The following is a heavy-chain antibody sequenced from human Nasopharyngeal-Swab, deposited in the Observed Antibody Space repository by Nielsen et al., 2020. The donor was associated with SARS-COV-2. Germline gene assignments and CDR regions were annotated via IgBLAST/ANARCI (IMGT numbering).Heavy chain of an antibody. CDR1: GGPHNTYA. J-gene: IGHJ4*02. D-gene: IGHD3-9*01. Sequence: SVKVSCKASGGPHNTYAITWVRQAPGQGLEWMGGIITVFGTPSYAQKFQGRVTITADESANTAYLELRSLRSEDTAVYYCARCRDPGYHCRGEATWGQGTLVTVSS. CDR2: IITVFGTP. CDR3: ARCRDPGYHCRGEAT. V-gene: IGHV1-69*13.